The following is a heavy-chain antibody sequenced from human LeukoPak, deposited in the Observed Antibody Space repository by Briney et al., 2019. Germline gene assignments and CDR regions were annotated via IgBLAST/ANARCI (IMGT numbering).Heavy chain of an antibody. CDR2: IKHDGSEK. CDR3: ARDFDILTGYNYMDV. Sequence: PGGSLRLSCAASGFTFSSYWMSWVRQAPGKGLEWVANIKHDGSEKYYVDSVKGRFTISRDNAKNSLYLQMNSLRAEDTAVYYCARDFDILTGYNYMDVWGKGTTVTVSS. J-gene: IGHJ6*03. D-gene: IGHD3-9*01. CDR1: GFTFSSYW. V-gene: IGHV3-7*01.